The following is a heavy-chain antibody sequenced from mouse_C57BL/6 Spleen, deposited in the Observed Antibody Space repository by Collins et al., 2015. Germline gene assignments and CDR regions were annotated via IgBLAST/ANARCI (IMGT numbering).Heavy chain of an antibody. V-gene: IGHV5-17*01. CDR1: SDYG. D-gene: IGHD2-10*02. J-gene: IGHJ2*01. CDR2: ISSGNNTI. Sequence: SDYGMHWVRQAPEKGLEWIAYISSGNNTISYVGTVKGRFTISRDNAKNTLFLQMTSLRSEDTAMYYCARPGSTVRTPFDYWGQGTTLTVSS. CDR3: ARPGSTVRTPFDY.